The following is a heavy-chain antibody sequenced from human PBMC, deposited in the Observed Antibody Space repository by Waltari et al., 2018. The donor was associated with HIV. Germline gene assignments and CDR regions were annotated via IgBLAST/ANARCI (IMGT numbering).Heavy chain of an antibody. D-gene: IGHD2-15*01. CDR1: GFTFSSYE. CDR2: ISSSGGTI. CDR3: AREKAVVADY. Sequence: VQLVESGGGLVQPGGSLRTSCAASGFTFSSYEMNWVRQAPGKGLEWVSYISSSGGTIYYADAVKGRFTISRDNAKRTLYLQMNSLRAEDTAVYYCAREKAVVADYWGQGTLVTVSS. J-gene: IGHJ4*02. V-gene: IGHV3-48*03.